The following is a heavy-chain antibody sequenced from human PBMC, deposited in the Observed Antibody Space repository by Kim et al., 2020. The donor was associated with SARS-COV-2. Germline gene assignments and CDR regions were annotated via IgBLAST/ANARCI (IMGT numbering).Heavy chain of an antibody. CDR1: GDSVSAYF. Sequence: SETLSLTCSVSGDSVSAYFWSWARQPPRKGLEWIGYIYYRGSPIYHPSLKSRVTISVDTSKNQFSLNLTSVTAADTAIYFCARVRSTFGTPSRCDSWGQG. V-gene: IGHV4-59*02. J-gene: IGHJ4*02. CDR2: IYYRGSP. CDR3: ARVRSTFGTPSRCDS. D-gene: IGHD1-7*01.